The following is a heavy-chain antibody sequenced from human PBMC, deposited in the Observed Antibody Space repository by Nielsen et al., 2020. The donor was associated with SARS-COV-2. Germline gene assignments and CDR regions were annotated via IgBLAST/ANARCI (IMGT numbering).Heavy chain of an antibody. CDR1: GGSISSYY. Sequence: SETLSLTCTVSGGSISSYYWSWIRQHPGKGLEWIGYIYYSGSTYYNPSLKSRVTISVDTSKNQFSLKLSSVTAADTAVYYCARVVRIGYCSSTSCYHFDYWGQGTLVTVSS. J-gene: IGHJ4*02. V-gene: IGHV4-59*06. D-gene: IGHD2-2*01. CDR3: ARVVRIGYCSSTSCYHFDY. CDR2: IYYSGST.